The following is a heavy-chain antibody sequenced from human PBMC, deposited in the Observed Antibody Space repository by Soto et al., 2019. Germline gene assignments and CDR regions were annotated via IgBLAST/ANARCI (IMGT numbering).Heavy chain of an antibody. CDR2: IYPGDSDT. D-gene: IGHD2-15*01. CDR3: ARHGGDCSGGSCSRPFDY. Sequence: GESLKISCKGAGDSFTSYWIGWVRQMPGKGLEWMGIIYPGDSDTRYSPSFQGQVTISADKSISTAYLQWSSLKASDTAMYYCARHGGDCSGGSCSRPFDYWGQGTLVTVSS. J-gene: IGHJ4*02. V-gene: IGHV5-51*01. CDR1: GDSFTSYW.